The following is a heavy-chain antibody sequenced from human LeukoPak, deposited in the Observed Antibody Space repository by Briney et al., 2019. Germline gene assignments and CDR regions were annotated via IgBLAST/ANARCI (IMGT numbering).Heavy chain of an antibody. D-gene: IGHD6-19*01. J-gene: IGHJ4*02. CDR3: ARVKTGPWYSSGWYTGGDCDY. Sequence: GASVNVSCTASGYTFTSYGISWVRQAPGQGLEWMGWISAYNGNTNYAQKLQGRVTMTTDTSTSTAYMELRSLRSDDTAVYYCARVKTGPWYSSGWYTGGDCDYWGQGTLVTVSS. CDR2: ISAYNGNT. V-gene: IGHV1-18*01. CDR1: GYTFTSYG.